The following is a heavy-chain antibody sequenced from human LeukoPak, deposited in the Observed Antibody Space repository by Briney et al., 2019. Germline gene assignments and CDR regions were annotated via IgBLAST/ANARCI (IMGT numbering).Heavy chain of an antibody. V-gene: IGHV4-59*01. D-gene: IGHD6-13*01. J-gene: IGHJ4*02. CDR2: IHNSGNS. Sequence: PSETLSLTCSVSGDSISGYYWSWIRQPPGKGLEWIAYIHNSGNSNYNPSLESRVTISADTSKNQFSLKLSSVTAADTAVYYCARVGYSSSWYLDYWGQGTLVTVSS. CDR1: GDSISGYY. CDR3: ARVGYSSSWYLDY.